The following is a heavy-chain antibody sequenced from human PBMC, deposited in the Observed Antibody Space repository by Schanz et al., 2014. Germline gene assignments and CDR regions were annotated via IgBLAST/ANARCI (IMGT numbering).Heavy chain of an antibody. CDR2: VPFDGSQK. Sequence: VQLVESGGGVVQPGRSLRLSCAASGFTFSSYALHWVRQAPGKGLEWVAFVPFDGSQKFYADSVKGRFTISRDNSKNTVYLQMNSLRPGDTAVYYCARESSNDIVLVPGAVFDHWGQGILVTVSS. V-gene: IGHV3-30*04. CDR1: GFTFSSYA. CDR3: ARESSNDIVLVPGAVFDH. J-gene: IGHJ4*02. D-gene: IGHD2-2*01.